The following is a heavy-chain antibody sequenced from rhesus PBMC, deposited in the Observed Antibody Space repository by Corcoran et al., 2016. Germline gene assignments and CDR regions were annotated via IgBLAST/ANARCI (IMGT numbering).Heavy chain of an antibody. CDR2: IYGSASST. J-gene: IGHJ4*01. V-gene: IGHV4-169*01. Sequence: QLQLQESGPGLVKPSETLSVTCAVSGGSISSSYWTWIRQAPGKGLEWIGYIYGSASSTNYNPSPKSRVTLSVDTSKNQLCLKLSSVTTADTAVYYCAKTGSGYSGSWNLFDYWGQGVLVTVSS. CDR3: AKTGSGYSGSWNLFDY. D-gene: IGHD6-25*01. CDR1: GGSISSSY.